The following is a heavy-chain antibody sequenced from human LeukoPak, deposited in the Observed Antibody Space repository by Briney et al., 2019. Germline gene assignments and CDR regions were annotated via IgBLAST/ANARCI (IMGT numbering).Heavy chain of an antibody. Sequence: PGGSLRLSCAASGFTFSSYGMHWVRQAPGKGLEWVAFIRYDGSNKYYADSVKGRFTISRDNSKNTLYLQMNSLRAEGTAVYYCAKDASGYDPNYFDYWGQGTLVTVSS. CDR2: IRYDGSNK. V-gene: IGHV3-30*02. CDR1: GFTFSSYG. J-gene: IGHJ4*02. D-gene: IGHD5-12*01. CDR3: AKDASGYDPNYFDY.